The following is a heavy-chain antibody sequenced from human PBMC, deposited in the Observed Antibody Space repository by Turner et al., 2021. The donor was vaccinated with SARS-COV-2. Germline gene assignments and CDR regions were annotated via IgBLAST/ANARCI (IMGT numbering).Heavy chain of an antibody. CDR2: IFYSGST. CDR1: GGSISSSSFY. Sequence: QLQLQESGPGLVKPSETLSLTCTVSGGSISSSSFYWGWIRQPPGKGLEWIGSIFYSGSTYYNPSLKSRVTISVDTSKNQFSLKLSSVTAADTAVYYCARLVDNLDYYYGMDVWGQGTTVTVSS. CDR3: ARLVDNLDYYYGMDV. V-gene: IGHV4-39*01. D-gene: IGHD5-12*01. J-gene: IGHJ6*02.